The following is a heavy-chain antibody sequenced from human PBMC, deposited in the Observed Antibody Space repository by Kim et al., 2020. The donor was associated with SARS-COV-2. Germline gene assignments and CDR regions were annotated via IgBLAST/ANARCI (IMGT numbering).Heavy chain of an antibody. CDR3: ARGGGRWLQFGTFDY. CDR2: INHSGST. D-gene: IGHD5-12*01. J-gene: IGHJ4*02. Sequence: SETLSLTCAVYGGSFSGYYWSWIRQPPGKGLEWIGEINHSGSTNYNPSLKSRVTISVDTSKNQFSLKLSSVTAADTAVYYCARGGGRWLQFGTFDYWGQGTLVTVSS. CDR1: GGSFSGYY. V-gene: IGHV4-34*01.